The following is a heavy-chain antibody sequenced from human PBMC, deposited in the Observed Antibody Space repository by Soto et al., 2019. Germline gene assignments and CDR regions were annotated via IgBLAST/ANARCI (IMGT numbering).Heavy chain of an antibody. Sequence: GASVKVSCKASGYIFTSYDLHWVRQAPGQGLEWMGWINPFDGSRMFAQSFQGRVTMTRDTSTSTVYMELSSLRSEDTAVYYCSRVDPGETSPFDHWG. CDR3: SRVDPGETSPFDH. CDR2: INPFDGSR. CDR1: GYIFTSYD. D-gene: IGHD3-10*01. J-gene: IGHJ4*01. V-gene: IGHV1-46*03.